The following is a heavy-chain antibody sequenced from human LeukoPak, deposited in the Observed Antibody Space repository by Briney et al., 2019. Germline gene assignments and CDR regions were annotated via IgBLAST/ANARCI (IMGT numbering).Heavy chain of an antibody. CDR3: ARDLGGWGNSNGMDV. CDR1: GFTSINYA. CDR2: ISYDGRNK. V-gene: IGHV3-30*04. J-gene: IGHJ6*02. D-gene: IGHD3-16*01. Sequence: GGSLRLSCAASGFTSINYAMHWVRQAPGKGLEWVAVISYDGRNKYYAESVKGRFTMSRDNSKNTLYLQMNSLRAEDTAVYYCARDLGGWGNSNGMDVWGQGTTVTVSS.